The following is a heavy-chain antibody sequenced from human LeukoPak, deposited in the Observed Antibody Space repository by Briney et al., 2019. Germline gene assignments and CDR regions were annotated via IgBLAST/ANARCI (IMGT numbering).Heavy chain of an antibody. CDR3: ARSEDIAAAGPGDY. Sequence: GGSLRLSCAASGFTFSSYIMNWVRQAPGKGLEWVSSISSSSSYIYYADPVKGRFTISRDNAKNSLYLQMNSLRAEDTAVYYCARSEDIAAAGPGDYWGQGTLVTVSS. CDR1: GFTFSSYI. J-gene: IGHJ4*02. V-gene: IGHV3-21*01. D-gene: IGHD6-13*01. CDR2: ISSSSSYI.